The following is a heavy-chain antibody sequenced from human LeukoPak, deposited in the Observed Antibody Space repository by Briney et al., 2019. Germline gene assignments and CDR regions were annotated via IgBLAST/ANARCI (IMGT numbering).Heavy chain of an antibody. V-gene: IGHV1-18*04. D-gene: IGHD3-22*01. Sequence: GASVKVSCKASGYTFTGYYMHWVRQAPGQGLEWMGWISAYNGNTNYAQKLQGRVTMTTDTSTSTAYMELRSLRSDDTAVYYCARDLRRRHYYDSSGYTPDYWGQGTLVTVSS. CDR2: ISAYNGNT. J-gene: IGHJ4*02. CDR3: ARDLRRRHYYDSSGYTPDY. CDR1: GYTFTGYY.